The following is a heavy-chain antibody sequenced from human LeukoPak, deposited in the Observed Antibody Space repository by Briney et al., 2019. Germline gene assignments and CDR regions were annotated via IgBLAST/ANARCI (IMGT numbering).Heavy chain of an antibody. V-gene: IGHV3-30*18. Sequence: PGRSLRLSCAASGFTFSSYGMHWVRQAPGKGLEWVTFISYDGSNKYYADSVKGRFTISRGNSKITLYLQMNSLRVEDTAVYYCAKDRRPLLRGVISDYWGQGTLVTVSS. J-gene: IGHJ4*02. D-gene: IGHD3-10*01. CDR3: AKDRRPLLRGVISDY. CDR2: ISYDGSNK. CDR1: GFTFSSYG.